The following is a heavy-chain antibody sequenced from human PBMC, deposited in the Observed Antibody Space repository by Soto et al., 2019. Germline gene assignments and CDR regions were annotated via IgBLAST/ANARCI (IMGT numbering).Heavy chain of an antibody. CDR3: ARGRTLITGTSLDY. CDR1: GGSFSGYY. Sequence: PSETLCLTCAVYGGSFSGYYWTWIRQPPGKGLEWIGEINRSGSTNYKPSLRGRATISVDTSKNQVSLKVSSVTAADTAVYYCARGRTLITGTSLDYWGQGTLVTVSS. CDR2: INRSGST. V-gene: IGHV4-34*01. D-gene: IGHD1-20*01. J-gene: IGHJ4*02.